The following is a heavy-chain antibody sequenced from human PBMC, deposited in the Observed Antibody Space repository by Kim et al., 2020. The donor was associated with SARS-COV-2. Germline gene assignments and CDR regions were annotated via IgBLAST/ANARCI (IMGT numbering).Heavy chain of an antibody. V-gene: IGHV4-34*01. CDR1: GGSFSGYY. Sequence: SETLSLTCAVYGGSFSGYYWSWIRQPPGKGLEWIGEINHSGSTNYNPSLKSRVTISVDTSKNQFSLKLSSVTAADTAVYYCARLRRITIFGVAPYNWFDPWGQGTLVTVSS. CDR3: ARLRRITIFGVAPYNWFDP. J-gene: IGHJ5*02. D-gene: IGHD3-3*01. CDR2: INHSGST.